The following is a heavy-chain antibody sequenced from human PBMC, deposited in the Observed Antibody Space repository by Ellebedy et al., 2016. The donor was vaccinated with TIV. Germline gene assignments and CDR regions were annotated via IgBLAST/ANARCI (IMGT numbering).Heavy chain of an antibody. D-gene: IGHD2-8*01. J-gene: IGHJ4*02. V-gene: IGHV3-11*05. CDR3: ARGAYGLAY. CDR1: GFTFSDYY. Sequence: GGSLRLXXAASGFTFSDYYMSWIRQAPGQGLEWVSYISSSSNYANYADSVKGRFTISRDNAKNSLYLQMNSLRAEDTAVYYCARGAYGLAYWGQGTLVTVSS. CDR2: ISSSSNYA.